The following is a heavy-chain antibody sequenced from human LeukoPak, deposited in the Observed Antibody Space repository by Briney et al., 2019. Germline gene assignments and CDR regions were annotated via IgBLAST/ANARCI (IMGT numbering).Heavy chain of an antibody. Sequence: GGSLRLSCAVSGFTFSDYWMTWVRQAPGKGLEWVANINQDGSEKYYVDSVEGRFTISRDSVKNSLYLQMTSVRADDTAMYYCVRDDYDFWSGYQRYFEFWGQGTLVTVSS. CDR2: INQDGSEK. D-gene: IGHD3-3*01. CDR3: VRDDYDFWSGYQRYFEF. V-gene: IGHV3-7*01. CDR1: GFTFSDYW. J-gene: IGHJ4*02.